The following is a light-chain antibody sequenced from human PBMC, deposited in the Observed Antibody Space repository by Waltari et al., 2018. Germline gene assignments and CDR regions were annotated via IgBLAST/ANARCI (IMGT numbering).Light chain of an antibody. Sequence: DIVMTQSPDSLAVSLGERATINFNSSQSVLYSSNNKNYLAWYQQKPGQPPKLLIYWTSTRESGVPDRFSGSGSGTDFTLTISSLQAEDVAVYYCQQYYSTPPTFGGGTKVEIK. J-gene: IGKJ4*01. CDR3: QQYYSTPPT. CDR1: QSVLYSSNNKNY. V-gene: IGKV4-1*01. CDR2: WTS.